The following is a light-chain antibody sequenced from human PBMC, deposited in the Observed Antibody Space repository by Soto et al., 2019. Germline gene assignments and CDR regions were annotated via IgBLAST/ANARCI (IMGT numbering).Light chain of an antibody. CDR1: SSNIETNT. V-gene: IGLV1-44*01. CDR3: EAWDDSLNGVV. Sequence: QLVLTQPPSASGTPGQRVTISCSGSSSNIETNTVNWYQQLPGTAPKLLIYSNNQRPSGVPDRFSGSQSGTSASLAISGLQSEDEADYYCEAWDDSLNGVVFGGGTKLTVL. J-gene: IGLJ2*01. CDR2: SNN.